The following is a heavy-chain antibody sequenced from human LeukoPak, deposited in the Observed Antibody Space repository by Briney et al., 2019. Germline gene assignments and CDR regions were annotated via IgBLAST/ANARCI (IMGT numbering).Heavy chain of an antibody. D-gene: IGHD3-10*01. CDR1: GYAFTSYA. J-gene: IGHJ4*02. V-gene: IGHV1-3*03. CDR3: ARAESITMVRGVGFDY. CDR2: INAGNGNT. Sequence: ASVKVSCKASGYAFTSYAMHWVRQAPGQRLEWMGWINAGNGNTKYSQEFQGGVAITRDTSASTAYMELSSLRSEDMAVYYCARAESITMVRGVGFDYWGQGTLVTVSS.